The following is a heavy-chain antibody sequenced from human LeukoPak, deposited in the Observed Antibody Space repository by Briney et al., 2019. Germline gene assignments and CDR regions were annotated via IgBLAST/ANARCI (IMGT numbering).Heavy chain of an antibody. CDR1: GGSISSYY. J-gene: IGHJ6*02. D-gene: IGHD6-19*01. Sequence: SETLSLTCSVSGGSISSYYWSWIRQPAGKGLEWIGEINHSGSTNYNPSLKSRVTISVDTSRNQFSLKLSSVTAADTAVYYCARSPRGWPNYYYYGMDVWGQGTTVTVSS. V-gene: IGHV4-34*01. CDR2: INHSGST. CDR3: ARSPRGWPNYYYYGMDV.